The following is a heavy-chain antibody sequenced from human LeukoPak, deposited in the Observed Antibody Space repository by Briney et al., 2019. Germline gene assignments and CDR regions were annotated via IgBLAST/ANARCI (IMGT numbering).Heavy chain of an antibody. V-gene: IGHV4-30-2*01. CDR3: ARESVGVATPWYYYYMDV. J-gene: IGHJ6*03. CDR2: IYHSGST. CDR1: GGSISSGGYY. Sequence: PSQTLSLTCTVSGGSISSGGYYWSWIRQPPGKGLEWIGYIYHSGSTYYNPSLKSRVTISVDRSKNQFSLKLSSVTAADTAVYYCARESVGVATPWYYYYMDVWGKGTTVTVSS. D-gene: IGHD3-3*01.